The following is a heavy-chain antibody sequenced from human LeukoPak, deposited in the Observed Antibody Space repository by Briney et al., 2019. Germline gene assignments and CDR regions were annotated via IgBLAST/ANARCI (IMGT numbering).Heavy chain of an antibody. D-gene: IGHD3-9*01. CDR3: ARDRPNRYYDISTGAIDY. CDR2: ISAYNGNT. J-gene: IGHJ4*02. V-gene: IGHV1-18*01. CDR1: GYTFTSYG. Sequence: VASVKVSCKASGYTFTSYGISWVRQAPGQGLEWMGWISAYNGNTNYAQKLQGRVTMTTDTSTSTAYMELRSLRSDDTAVYYCARDRPNRYYDISTGAIDYWGQGTLVTVSS.